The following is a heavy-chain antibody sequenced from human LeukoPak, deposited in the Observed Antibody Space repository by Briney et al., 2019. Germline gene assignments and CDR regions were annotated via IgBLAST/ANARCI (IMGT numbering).Heavy chain of an antibody. D-gene: IGHD5-24*01. V-gene: IGHV3-7*01. CDR3: ARDKGYNSAY. CDR2: IRMDGGEQ. Sequence: GGSLRLSCAASGFTFSSYWMTWVRQTPGKGLEWVANIRMDGGEQYYMDSVEGRFTISRDNAKNSLYLQMYSLRPEDTAVYYCARDKGYNSAYWGRGTLVAVSS. J-gene: IGHJ4*02. CDR1: GFTFSSYW.